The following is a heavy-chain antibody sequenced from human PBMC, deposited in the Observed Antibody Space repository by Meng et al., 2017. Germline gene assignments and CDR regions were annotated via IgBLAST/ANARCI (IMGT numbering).Heavy chain of an antibody. CDR1: GRIFSSYA. Sequence: GRREQAGAEEMQPAASVTVSRHASGRIFSSYAISWVRQAPGQGLEWMGGIIPIFGTAKHAQKCQGRVTITADKSTSTAYMELSSLRSEDTAVYYCARGVGYGGNSLYFDYWGQGTLVTVSS. CDR3: ARGVGYGGNSLYFDY. D-gene: IGHD4-23*01. J-gene: IGHJ4*02. CDR2: IIPIFGTA. V-gene: IGHV1-69*06.